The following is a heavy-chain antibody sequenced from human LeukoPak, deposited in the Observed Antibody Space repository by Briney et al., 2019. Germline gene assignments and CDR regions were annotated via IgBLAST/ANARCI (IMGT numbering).Heavy chain of an antibody. D-gene: IGHD1-1*01. CDR2: ISGDSSYI. CDR1: RLTLASYS. V-gene: IGHV3-21*01. Sequence: GGSLRLSRAASRLTLASYSMNWVRQAPGRGLEWVSSISGDSSYIYNAGSVRGRFTISRDNAQASLYLQMISLRADDTAVYYCARVSGRVERQSDLDYWGQGTLVIVSS. J-gene: IGHJ4*02. CDR3: ARVSGRVERQSDLDY.